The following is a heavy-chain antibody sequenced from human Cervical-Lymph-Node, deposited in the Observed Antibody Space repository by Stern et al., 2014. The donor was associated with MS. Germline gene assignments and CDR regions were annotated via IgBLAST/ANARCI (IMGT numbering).Heavy chain of an antibody. D-gene: IGHD4-17*01. CDR3: ARDYGDYAFDY. Sequence: EVQLVESGAEVKKPGESLKISCKGSGYSFTANWIAWVRQMPGKGLELMGIIYPGDSYTRYSPSFQGQVTISADKSISTAYLQWSSLKASDTAMYYCARDYGDYAFDYWGQGTLVTVSS. V-gene: IGHV5-51*01. CDR2: IYPGDSYT. CDR1: GYSFTANW. J-gene: IGHJ4*02.